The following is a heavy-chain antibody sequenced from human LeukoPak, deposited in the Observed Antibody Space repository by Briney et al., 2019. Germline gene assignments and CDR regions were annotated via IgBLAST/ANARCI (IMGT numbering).Heavy chain of an antibody. CDR3: ARLRYCSSTSCYFRYYFDY. CDR2: IYYSGST. Sequence: SETLSLTCTVSGDSISSYYWSWIPQPPGKGLEWSGYIYYSGSTNYNPSLKSRVTISVDTSKNQFSLKLSSVTAADTAVYYCARLRYCSSTSCYFRYYFDYWGQGTLVSVSS. V-gene: IGHV4-59*08. CDR1: GDSISSYY. D-gene: IGHD2-2*01. J-gene: IGHJ4*02.